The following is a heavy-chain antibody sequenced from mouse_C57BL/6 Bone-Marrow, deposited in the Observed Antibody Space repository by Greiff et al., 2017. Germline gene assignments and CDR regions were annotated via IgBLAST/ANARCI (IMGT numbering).Heavy chain of an antibody. V-gene: IGHV1-36*01. Sequence: EVKLQQSGPVLVKPGPSLKISCKASGFTFTDYDMHWVQQSPGKSLEWIGLVNPYNGGTSYHQKFKGKVTLTLDTSSSTAYMELNSLTSRESAVYDCANGRYLWWFAYWGQGTLVTVSA. D-gene: IGHD5-1-1*01. J-gene: IGHJ3*01. CDR3: ANGRYLWWFAY. CDR2: VNPYNGGT. CDR1: GFTFTDYD.